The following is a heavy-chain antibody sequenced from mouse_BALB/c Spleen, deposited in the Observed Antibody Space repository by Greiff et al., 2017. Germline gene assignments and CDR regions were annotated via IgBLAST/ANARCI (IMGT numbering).Heavy chain of an antibody. J-gene: IGHJ1*01. CDR3: ARTGTSYWYFDV. D-gene: IGHD4-1*01. V-gene: IGHV2-4-1*01. CDR2: IWSGGST. CDR1: GFSLTSYG. Sequence: VKLMESGPGLVQPSQSLSITCTVSGFSLTSYGVHWVRQSPGKGLEWLGVIWSGGSTDYNAAFISRLSISKDNSKSQVFFKMNSLQADDTALYYCARTGTSYWYFDVWGAGTTVTVSS.